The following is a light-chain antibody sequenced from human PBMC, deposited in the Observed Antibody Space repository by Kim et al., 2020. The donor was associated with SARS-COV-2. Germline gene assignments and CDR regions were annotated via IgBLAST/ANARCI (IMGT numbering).Light chain of an antibody. CDR3: QVWDSSRDRYV. Sequence: APGKTARNTCGGNNIGSDSVHWYQQKPGQAPMLVIFYDSDRPSGIPERFSGSNSGNTATLTISRVEAGDEADYYCQVWDSSRDRYVFGTGTKVTVL. J-gene: IGLJ1*01. CDR2: YDS. CDR1: NIGSDS. V-gene: IGLV3-21*04.